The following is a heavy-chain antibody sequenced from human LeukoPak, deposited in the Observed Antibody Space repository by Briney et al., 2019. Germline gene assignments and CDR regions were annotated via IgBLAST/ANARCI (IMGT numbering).Heavy chain of an antibody. CDR2: IYYSGST. V-gene: IGHV4-59*08. Sequence: PSETLSLTCTVSGGSISSYYWSWIRQPPGKGLEWIGYIYYSGSTYYNPSLKSRVTISVDTSKNQFSLKLSSVTAADTAVYYCARRPDWFDPWGQGTLVTVSS. CDR1: GGSISSYY. CDR3: ARRPDWFDP. J-gene: IGHJ5*02.